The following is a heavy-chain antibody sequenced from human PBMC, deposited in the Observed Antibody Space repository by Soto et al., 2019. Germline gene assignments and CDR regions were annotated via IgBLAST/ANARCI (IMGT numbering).Heavy chain of an antibody. CDR2: IYPGDPDT. D-gene: IGHD2-15*01. J-gene: IGHJ4*02. Sequence: PGESLKISCKGSGYSFTSYWIGWVRQMPGKGLEWMGIIYPGDPDTRYSPSFQGQVTISADKSISTAYLQWSSLKASDTVMYYCARRVGYCSGGSCYYFDYWGQGTLVTVSS. CDR3: ARRVGYCSGGSCYYFDY. CDR1: GYSFTSYW. V-gene: IGHV5-51*01.